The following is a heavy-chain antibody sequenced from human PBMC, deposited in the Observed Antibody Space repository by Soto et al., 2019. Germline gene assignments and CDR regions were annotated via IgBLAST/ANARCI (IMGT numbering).Heavy chain of an antibody. Sequence: GGSLRLSCAASGFTFSSYAMSWVRQAPGKGLEWVSAISGSGGSTYYADSVKGWFTISRDNSKNTLYLQMNSLRAEDTAVYYCAKEPTPIRFLEWLTNYFDYWGQGTLVTVSS. V-gene: IGHV3-23*01. CDR1: GFTFSSYA. CDR2: ISGSGGST. J-gene: IGHJ4*02. D-gene: IGHD3-3*01. CDR3: AKEPTPIRFLEWLTNYFDY.